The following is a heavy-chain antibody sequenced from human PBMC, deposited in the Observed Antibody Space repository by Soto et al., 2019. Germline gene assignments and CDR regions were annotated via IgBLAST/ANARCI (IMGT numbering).Heavy chain of an antibody. Sequence: SFQVSCNPSGGSFSNYSITGLGQPPGQELEDMGVNMIEFGKPNYAQKCQGRARISAVRSMSTDYMKLSGLTIGDTAVYYCARGLDSSFDTSGPWWDAALDIWGQGTLVTVSS. D-gene: IGHD5-12*01. CDR1: GGSFSNYS. V-gene: IGHV1-69*06. CDR2: NMIEFGKP. CDR3: ARGLDSSFDTSGPWWDAALDI. J-gene: IGHJ3*02.